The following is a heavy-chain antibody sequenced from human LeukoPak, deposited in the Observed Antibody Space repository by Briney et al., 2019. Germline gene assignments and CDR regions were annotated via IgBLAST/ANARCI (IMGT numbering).Heavy chain of an antibody. CDR2: IIPILGIA. D-gene: IGHD3-22*01. CDR1: GGTFSSYA. Sequence: SVKVSCKASGGTFSSYAISWVRQAPGQGLEWMGRIIPILGIANYAQKFQGRVTITADKSTSTAYMELSSLRSEDTAVYYCASVDGYYYDSCGYYRWGQGTLVTVSS. J-gene: IGHJ4*02. V-gene: IGHV1-69*04. CDR3: ASVDGYYYDSCGYYR.